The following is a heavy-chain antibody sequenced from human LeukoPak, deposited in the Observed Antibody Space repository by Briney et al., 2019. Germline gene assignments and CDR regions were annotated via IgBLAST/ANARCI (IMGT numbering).Heavy chain of an antibody. CDR3: ARLDVSPLGWFDP. Sequence: SETLSLTCTVSGGSISSYYWSWIRQPPGKGLEWIGYIYYSGSTKYNPSLKSRVTISVDTSKNQLSLKLSSVTAADTAVYYCARLDVSPLGWFDPWGQGTLVTVSS. CDR2: IYYSGST. D-gene: IGHD3-16*01. CDR1: GGSISSYY. V-gene: IGHV4-59*08. J-gene: IGHJ5*02.